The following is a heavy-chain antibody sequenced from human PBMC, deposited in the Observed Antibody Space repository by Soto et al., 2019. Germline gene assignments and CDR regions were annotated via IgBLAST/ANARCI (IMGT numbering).Heavy chain of an antibody. Sequence: QVQLVESGGGVVQPGISLRLSCEASGFIFNNCAMHWVRQAPGKGLEWVAVISYDGSQKYYADSVKGRFSISRDSSKNTLYLQMNSLRTEDAAVYYCAKTEWDTSLAVFYFDNWGQGTLVTVSS. V-gene: IGHV3-30*18. D-gene: IGHD1-26*01. CDR2: ISYDGSQK. CDR3: AKTEWDTSLAVFYFDN. J-gene: IGHJ4*02. CDR1: GFIFNNCA.